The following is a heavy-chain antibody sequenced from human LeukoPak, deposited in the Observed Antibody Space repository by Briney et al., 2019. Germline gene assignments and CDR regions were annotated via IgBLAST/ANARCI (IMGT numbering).Heavy chain of an antibody. CDR1: GFTFSDYN. V-gene: IGHV3-21*06. J-gene: IGHJ4*02. Sequence: KSGGSLRLSCAASGFTFSDYNMNWVRQARGKGLEWVSAISTSSTYIYYADSVKGRFTISRDNAKNSLYLQMNSLRAEDTAVYYCARVSTAVSLAIDSWGQGTLVTVST. D-gene: IGHD6-13*01. CDR2: ISTSSTYI. CDR3: ARVSTAVSLAIDS.